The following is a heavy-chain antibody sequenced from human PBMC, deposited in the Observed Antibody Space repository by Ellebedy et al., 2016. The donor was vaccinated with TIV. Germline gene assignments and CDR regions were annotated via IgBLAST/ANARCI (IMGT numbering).Heavy chain of an antibody. Sequence: GESLKISCAASGFAFSGYAMSWVRQAPGKGLEWVSGISGSEQTTHYADSVKGRFTISRDNSRNTLYLQMNSLRAEDTGVYYCTKDSGFVAAAGTGYWGQGTLVTVSS. CDR1: GFAFSGYA. D-gene: IGHD6-13*01. J-gene: IGHJ4*02. CDR3: TKDSGFVAAAGTGY. V-gene: IGHV3-23*01. CDR2: ISGSEQTT.